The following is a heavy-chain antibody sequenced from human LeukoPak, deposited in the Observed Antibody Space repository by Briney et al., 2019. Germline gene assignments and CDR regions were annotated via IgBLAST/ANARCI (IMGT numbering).Heavy chain of an antibody. D-gene: IGHD6-13*01. CDR3: ARGSSSWYLDY. Sequence: ASLKVSCKASGYTFTGYSMHWVRQAPGQGLEWLGWINPNSGVTNYAQKFQGWVTMTRDTSISTAYMELSRLRSDDTAVYYCARGSSSWYLDYWGQGTLVTVSS. CDR2: INPNSGVT. V-gene: IGHV1-2*04. J-gene: IGHJ4*02. CDR1: GYTFTGYS.